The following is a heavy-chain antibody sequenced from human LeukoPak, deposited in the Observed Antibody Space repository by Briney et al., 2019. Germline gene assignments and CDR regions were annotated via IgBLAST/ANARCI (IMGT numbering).Heavy chain of an antibody. Sequence: ASVKVSCKTSGYTFTGYYIQWVRQAPGQGLEWMGYINPTSGGTNYAQEFQGRVTMTRDTSISTAYMELSRLTSDDTAVYYCARMVSSSGWYARFDYWGQGTLVTVSS. J-gene: IGHJ4*02. D-gene: IGHD6-19*01. CDR3: ARMVSSSGWYARFDY. V-gene: IGHV1-2*02. CDR1: GYTFTGYY. CDR2: INPTSGGT.